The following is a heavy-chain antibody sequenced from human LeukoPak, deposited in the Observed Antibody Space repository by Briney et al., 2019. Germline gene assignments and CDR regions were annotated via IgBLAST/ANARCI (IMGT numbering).Heavy chain of an antibody. CDR1: GFTFRSYA. CDR3: AKYMGDIWFRESPNWFDL. V-gene: IGHV3-23*01. CDR2: ISGGGGGT. Sequence: GGSLRLSCAASGFTFRSYAMSWVRQAPGKGLEWVSDISGGGGGTYYADSVKGRFTISRDNAKNTLYLQMKRLREEDTAVYYCAKYMGDIWFRESPNWFDLWGQGTLVPVSS. J-gene: IGHJ5*02. D-gene: IGHD3-10*01.